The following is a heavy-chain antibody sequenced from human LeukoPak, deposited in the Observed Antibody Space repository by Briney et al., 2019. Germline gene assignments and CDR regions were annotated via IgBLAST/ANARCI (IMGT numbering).Heavy chain of an antibody. CDR2: ISVAGATT. V-gene: IGHV3-23*01. CDR1: GFIFSSYV. Sequence: GGSLRLSCVSSGFIFSSYVMSWVRQAPGKGLEWVSSISVAGATTDYADSVKGRFTISRDNSKSTVHLQMNGLRVEDTALYYCAKLSLGDFEYFDYWGQGTLVTVSS. CDR3: AKLSLGDFEYFDY. J-gene: IGHJ4*02. D-gene: IGHD2-21*02.